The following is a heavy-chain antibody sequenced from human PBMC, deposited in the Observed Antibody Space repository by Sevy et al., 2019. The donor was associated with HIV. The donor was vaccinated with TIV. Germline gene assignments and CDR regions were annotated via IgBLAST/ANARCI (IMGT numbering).Heavy chain of an antibody. J-gene: IGHJ4*02. CDR2: IWYDGSNK. CDR1: GFTFSSYG. V-gene: IGHV3-33*01. Sequence: GGSLRLSCAASGFTFSSYGMHWVRQAPGKGLEWVAVIWYDGSNKYYADSVKGRFTISRDNSKNTLYLQMNSLGAEDTAVYYCARDGSGSYYNPCDYWGQGTLVTVSS. CDR3: ARDGSGSYYNPCDY. D-gene: IGHD3-10*01.